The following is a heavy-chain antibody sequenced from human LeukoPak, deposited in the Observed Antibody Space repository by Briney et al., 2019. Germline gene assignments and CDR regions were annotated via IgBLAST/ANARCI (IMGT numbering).Heavy chain of an antibody. V-gene: IGHV1-69*06. D-gene: IGHD3-10*01. Sequence: ASVKVSCKASGGTFSSYAISWVRQAPGQGLEWMGGIIPIFGTANYAQKFQGRVTITADNSTSTAYMELSSLRSEDTAVYYCARVLGFGEFSGGMDVWGKGTTVTVSS. CDR1: GGTFSSYA. CDR3: ARVLGFGEFSGGMDV. CDR2: IIPIFGTA. J-gene: IGHJ6*04.